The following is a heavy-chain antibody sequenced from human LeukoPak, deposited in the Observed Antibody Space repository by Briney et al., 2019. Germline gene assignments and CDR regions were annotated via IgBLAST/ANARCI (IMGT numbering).Heavy chain of an antibody. CDR3: ARSIYNWNDGLFDY. CDR2: IYHSGST. J-gene: IGHJ4*02. CDR1: GGSISSGGYS. D-gene: IGHD1-20*01. V-gene: IGHV4-30-2*01. Sequence: SQTLSLTCAVSGGSISSGGYSWSWIRQPPGKGLEWIGYIYHSGSTYYNPSLKSRVTISVDKSKNQFSLKLSSVTAADTAVYYCARSIYNWNDGLFDYWGQGTLVTVSS.